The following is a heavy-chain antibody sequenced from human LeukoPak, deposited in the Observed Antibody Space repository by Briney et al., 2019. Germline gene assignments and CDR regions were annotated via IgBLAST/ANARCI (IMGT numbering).Heavy chain of an antibody. V-gene: IGHV5-51*01. CDR1: GYSFTSYW. J-gene: IGHJ3*02. CDR3: ARQDYYDSSGYLTDAFDI. CDR2: IYPGDSDT. D-gene: IGHD3-22*01. Sequence: HGESLKISCKGSGYSFTSYWIGWVRQMPGKGLEWMGIIYPGDSDTRYSPSFQGQVTISADKSISTAYLQWSSLKASDTAMYYCARQDYYDSSGYLTDAFDIWGQGTMATVSS.